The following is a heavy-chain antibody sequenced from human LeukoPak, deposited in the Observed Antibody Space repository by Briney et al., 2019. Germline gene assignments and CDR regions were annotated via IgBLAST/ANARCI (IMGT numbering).Heavy chain of an antibody. D-gene: IGHD6-19*01. CDR1: GGSFSGYY. V-gene: IGHV4-34*01. Sequence: SETLSLTCAVYGGSFSGYYWSWIRQPPGKGLEWIGEINHSGSTNYNPSSKSRVTISVDTSKNQFSLKLSSVTAADTAVYYCARVFGDPSGWLMNWFDPWGQGTLVTVSS. CDR3: ARVFGDPSGWLMNWFDP. CDR2: INHSGST. J-gene: IGHJ5*02.